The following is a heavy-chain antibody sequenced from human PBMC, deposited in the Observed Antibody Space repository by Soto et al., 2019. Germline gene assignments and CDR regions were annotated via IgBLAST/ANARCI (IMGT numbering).Heavy chain of an antibody. V-gene: IGHV1-69*13. CDR1: GGTFSSYA. Sequence: GASVKVSCKASGGTFSSYAISWVRQAPGQGLEWMGGIIPIFGTANYAQKFQGRVTITADESTSTAYMELSSLRSEDTAVYYCAREGDVRSHYYYGMDVWSQGTTVTVSS. CDR3: AREGDVRSHYYYGMDV. J-gene: IGHJ6*02. CDR2: IIPIFGTA. D-gene: IGHD2-15*01.